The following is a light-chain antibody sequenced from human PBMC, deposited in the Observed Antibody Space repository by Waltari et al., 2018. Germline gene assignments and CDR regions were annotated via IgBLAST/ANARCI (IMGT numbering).Light chain of an antibody. CDR1: GEYAVYD. V-gene: IGLV4-69*01. CDR2: LNSDGSH. CDR3: QTWGTAMHV. Sequence: QPVLTQPPSASGSLGASVKLTCSLSGEYAVYDIAWHHVHPQTGPLYLLRLNSDGSHINVDVIPDRFAGSTSGAERYLTISRRQSEEEAVYYCQTWGTAMHVFGGGTKLTVL. J-gene: IGLJ3*02.